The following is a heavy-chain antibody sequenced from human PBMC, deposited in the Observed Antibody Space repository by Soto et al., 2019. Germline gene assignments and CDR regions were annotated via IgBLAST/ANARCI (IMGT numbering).Heavy chain of an antibody. CDR1: RFTFTLYS. J-gene: IGHJ3*02. V-gene: IGHV1-3*01. D-gene: IGHD1-26*01. CDR3: ARYSGNYQDAFDI. Sequence: QVHLVQSGAEVKKPGASVKVSSRFSRFTFTLYSIHWVRQAPGQRLEWMGWINGGSGKTKYSKKFQGRVTIARDTSASTAYMEVSSLRSEDTAVYYCARYSGNYQDAFDIWGQGTMVTVSS. CDR2: INGGSGKT.